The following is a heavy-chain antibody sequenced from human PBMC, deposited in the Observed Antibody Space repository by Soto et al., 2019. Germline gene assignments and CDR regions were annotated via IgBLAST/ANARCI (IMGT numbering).Heavy chain of an antibody. CDR3: ARALVVVPAAILSGPYNWFDP. D-gene: IGHD2-2*01. J-gene: IGHJ5*02. CDR2: IYYSGST. V-gene: IGHV4-59*01. Sequence: SETLSLTCTVSGGSISSYYWSWIRQPPGKGLEWIGYIYYSGSTNYNPSLKSRVTISVDTSKNQFSLKLSSVTAADTAVYYCARALVVVPAAILSGPYNWFDPWGQGTLVTVSS. CDR1: GGSISSYY.